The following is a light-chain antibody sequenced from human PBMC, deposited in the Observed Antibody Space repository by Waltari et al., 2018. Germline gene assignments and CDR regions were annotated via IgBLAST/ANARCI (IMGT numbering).Light chain of an antibody. CDR3: HQYYNYPLT. CDR2: EGC. J-gene: IGKJ3*01. Sequence: DIQMTQSPSTLSASVGDRVTITCRASHDINKWLAWYQQKPGRAPKRLVFEGCVLESVVPARFSGSGFGTDFTLTISSLQPDDFATYYCHQYYNYPLTFGPGTRVDIK. V-gene: IGKV1-5*03. CDR1: HDINKW.